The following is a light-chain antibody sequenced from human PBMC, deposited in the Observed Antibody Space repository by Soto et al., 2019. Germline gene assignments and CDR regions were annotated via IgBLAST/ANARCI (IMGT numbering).Light chain of an antibody. CDR3: QSYDRSLSGSF. Sequence: QSVLTQPPSVSGAPGQRVTISCTGSTSNIGAGYDVHWYQQLPGTAPKLLIYSNNNRPSGVPDRFSGSKSGTSASLAITGLQAEDEADYYCQSYDRSLSGSFFGTGTKLTVL. CDR1: TSNIGAGYD. CDR2: SNN. J-gene: IGLJ1*01. V-gene: IGLV1-40*01.